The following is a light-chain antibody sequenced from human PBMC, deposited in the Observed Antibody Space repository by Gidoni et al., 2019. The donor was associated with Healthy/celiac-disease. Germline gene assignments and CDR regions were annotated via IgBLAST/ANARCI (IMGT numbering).Light chain of an antibody. J-gene: IGKJ3*01. CDR2: AAS. V-gene: IGKV1-9*01. CDR1: QGISSY. Sequence: IQLTQSPSSLSASVGERVNISCPASQGISSYLACYQQKPGKDPKRLIYAASTLQSGVPSRFSGSGSGTDFTLTISSLQPEDFATDYCQQLNSYLFTFGPGTKVDIK. CDR3: QQLNSYLFT.